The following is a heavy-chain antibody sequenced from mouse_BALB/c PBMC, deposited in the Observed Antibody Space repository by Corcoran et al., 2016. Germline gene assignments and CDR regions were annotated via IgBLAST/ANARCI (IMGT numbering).Heavy chain of an antibody. CDR1: GYTFTSYV. CDR2: INPYNDGT. V-gene: IGHV1S136*01. Sequence: EVQLQQSGPELVKPGASVKMFCKASGYTFTSYVMHWVKQKPGQGLEWIGYINPYNDGTKYNEKFKGKATLTSDKSSSTAYMELSSLTSEDSAVYYCARYGNYPHWYFDVWGAGTTVTVSS. D-gene: IGHD2-1*01. J-gene: IGHJ1*01. CDR3: ARYGNYPHWYFDV.